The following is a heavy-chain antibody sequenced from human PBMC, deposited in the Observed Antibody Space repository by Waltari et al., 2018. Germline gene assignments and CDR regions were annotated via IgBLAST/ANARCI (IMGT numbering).Heavy chain of an antibody. J-gene: IGHJ5*02. D-gene: IGHD2-2*01. CDR3: ARGSAGYVRVWDL. CDR2: IKWDGSAT. V-gene: IGHV3-7*03. Sequence: EAQLMDSGGGLVQPGGSMRLSCAASGSHFPGLGMTWVRRAPGKGLEWVANIKWDGSATWYAESLSGRFIISRDNARNSLFLQINSPSAEDTAIYYCARGSAGYVRVWDLWGQGTSVTVSS. CDR1: GSHFPGLG.